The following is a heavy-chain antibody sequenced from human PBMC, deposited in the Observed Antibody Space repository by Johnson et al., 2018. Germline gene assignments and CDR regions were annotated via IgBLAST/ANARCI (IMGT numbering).Heavy chain of an antibody. CDR1: GFTFSSYA. CDR3: AYDSSGYHAFDI. V-gene: IGHV3-23*04. J-gene: IGHJ3*02. D-gene: IGHD3-22*01. CDR2: ISGSGGRT. Sequence: VQLVETGGGLVQXGGSLRLXCAASGFTFSSYAMSWVRQAPGTGLEWVSAISGSGGRTYYAYSVKGRFTISRDKAKNSLYLQMNSLRAEATAVYYCAYDSSGYHAFDIWGQGTMVTVSS.